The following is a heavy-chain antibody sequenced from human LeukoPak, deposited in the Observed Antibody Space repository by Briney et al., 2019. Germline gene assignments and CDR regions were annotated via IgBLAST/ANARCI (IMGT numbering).Heavy chain of an antibody. V-gene: IGHV3-7*03. CDR1: GFTFTNYW. J-gene: IGHJ4*02. D-gene: IGHD1-1*01. Sequence: GGSLRLSCAASGFTFTNYWMSWVRQAPGKGLELVANIKQDRSEKYYVDSVKGRFTISRDNAKNSLYLQMNSLRAEDTAVYYCAKVYSSNPLSTKYFDYWGQGTLVTVSS. CDR3: AKVYSSNPLSTKYFDY. CDR2: IKQDRSEK.